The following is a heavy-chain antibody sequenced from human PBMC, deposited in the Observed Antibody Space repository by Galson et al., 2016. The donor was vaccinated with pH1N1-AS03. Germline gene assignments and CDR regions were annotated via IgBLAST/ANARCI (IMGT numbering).Heavy chain of an antibody. D-gene: IGHD6-13*01. CDR3: ARDRTAAPSYYYYMYV. J-gene: IGHJ6*03. V-gene: IGHV1-2*02. CDR1: GYTFTGHY. CDR2: INPNSGDT. Sequence: SVKVSCKASGYTFTGHYIRWVRQAPGQGLEWMGWINPNSGDTNNAQKFEGRVTMTRDTSISTAYMEVNRLISDDTAAYYCARDRTAAPSYYYYMYVWGKGTTVTVSS.